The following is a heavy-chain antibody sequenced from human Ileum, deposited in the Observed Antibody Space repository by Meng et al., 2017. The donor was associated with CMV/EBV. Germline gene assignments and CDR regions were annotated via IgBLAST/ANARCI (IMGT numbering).Heavy chain of an antibody. D-gene: IGHD3-3*01. CDR3: AKDKGFRYLEWSSV. Sequence: GESLKISCVASDFPGFRFSDYWMSWVRQAPGKGLEWVANIKQDGSEKYYVDSVKGRFTISRDNSKNTLFLQMNSLRAEDTAVYYCAKDKGFRYLEWSSVRGQGTLVTVS. CDR1: GFRFSDYW. V-gene: IGHV3-7*01. J-gene: IGHJ4*02. CDR2: IKQDGSEK.